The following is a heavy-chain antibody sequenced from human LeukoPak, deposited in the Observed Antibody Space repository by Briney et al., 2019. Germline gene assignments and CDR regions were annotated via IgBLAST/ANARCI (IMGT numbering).Heavy chain of an antibody. V-gene: IGHV3-33*01. CDR3: ARGFSYGPLEY. D-gene: IGHD5-18*01. J-gene: IGHJ4*02. CDR1: GFTFSNYG. Sequence: GRSLRLSCAASGFTFSNYGMHWVPQAPGKGLEWVASTWYDGTNKQYADSVKGRFTISRDNSKNTLYMQLNSLRDEDTAVYYCARGFSYGPLEYWGQGSLVTVSS. CDR2: TWYDGTNK.